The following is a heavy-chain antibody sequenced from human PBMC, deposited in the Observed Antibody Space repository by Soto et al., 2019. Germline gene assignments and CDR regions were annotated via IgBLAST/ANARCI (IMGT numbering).Heavy chain of an antibody. CDR1: GFTFSSYA. J-gene: IGHJ6*02. V-gene: IGHV3-30-3*01. CDR3: ARVSRGNRIVVVVAGYYGMDV. CDR2: ISYDGSNK. Sequence: GGSLRLSCAASGFTFSSYAMHWVRQAPGKGLEWVAVISYDGSNKYYADSVKGRFTISRDNSKNTLYLQMNSLRAEDTAVYYCARVSRGNRIVVVVAGYYGMDVWGQGTTVTVSS. D-gene: IGHD2-15*01.